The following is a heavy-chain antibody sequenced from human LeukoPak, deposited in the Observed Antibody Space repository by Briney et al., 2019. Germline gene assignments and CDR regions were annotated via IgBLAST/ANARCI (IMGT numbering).Heavy chain of an antibody. D-gene: IGHD6-19*01. V-gene: IGHV4-39*07. CDR3: ARRPSTIAVATTPFDY. J-gene: IGHJ4*02. Sequence: SETLSLTCTVSGVSISSSSYYWGWIRQPPGKGLEWIGSIYYSGSTYYNPSLKSRVTMSLDTSENQVSLKLNSVTAADTAVYYCARRPSTIAVATTPFDYWGQGTLVTVSS. CDR2: IYYSGST. CDR1: GVSISSSSYY.